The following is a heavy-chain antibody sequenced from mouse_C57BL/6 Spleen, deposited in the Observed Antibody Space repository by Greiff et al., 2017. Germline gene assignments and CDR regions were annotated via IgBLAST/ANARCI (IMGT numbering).Heavy chain of an antibody. CDR2: IHPNSGST. CDR3: ARYDYGSSYGYFDG. D-gene: IGHD1-1*01. Sequence: QVQLQQPGAELVKPGASVKLSCKASGYTFTSYWMHWVKQRPGQGLEWIGMIHPNSGSTNYNEKFKSKATLTVDKSSITAYMQLSSLTSEDSAVYYCARYDYGSSYGYFDGWGTGTTVTVSS. J-gene: IGHJ1*03. CDR1: GYTFTSYW. V-gene: IGHV1-64*01.